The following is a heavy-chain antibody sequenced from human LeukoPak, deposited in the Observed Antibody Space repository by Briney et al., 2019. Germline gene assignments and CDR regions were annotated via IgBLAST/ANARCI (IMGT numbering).Heavy chain of an antibody. V-gene: IGHV3-9*01. CDR3: AKDIMAVAGTSQH. CDR2: ITWKSGST. D-gene: IGHD6-19*01. Sequence: GGSLRLSCAASGFTFDDYAMHWVRHAPGRGLEWVSGITWKSGSTGYAASVKGRFTISRDNAKTSLYLQMTSLRAEDPALYYCAKDIMAVAGTSQHWSQGCLATVPS. J-gene: IGHJ1*01. CDR1: GFTFDDYA.